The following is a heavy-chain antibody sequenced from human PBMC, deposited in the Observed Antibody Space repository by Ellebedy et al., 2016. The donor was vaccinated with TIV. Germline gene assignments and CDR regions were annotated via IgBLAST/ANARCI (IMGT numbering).Heavy chain of an antibody. CDR1: GFTFSSYA. J-gene: IGHJ4*02. Sequence: GESLKISXAASGFTFSSYAMSWVRQAPGKGLEWVSTMSGSDGNTFYADSVKGRFTISRDYSKNTLYLQMNSLRAEDTAVYYCAKFKGYCSTTSCWYFDYWGQGTLVTVSS. V-gene: IGHV3-23*01. CDR2: MSGSDGNT. D-gene: IGHD2-2*01. CDR3: AKFKGYCSTTSCWYFDY.